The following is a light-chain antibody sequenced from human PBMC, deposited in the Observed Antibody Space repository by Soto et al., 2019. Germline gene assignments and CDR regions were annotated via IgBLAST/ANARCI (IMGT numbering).Light chain of an antibody. Sequence: DIVMTQSPDSLAVSLGERATINCKSSQSILYSPNNKNYLAWYQQKPGQPPKLLIYWASTRESGVPDRFSGSGSGTDFTLTISSLQAEDVAVYYCQQYSSTPCTFGVGTKVEIK. CDR3: QQYSSTPCT. J-gene: IGKJ4*01. V-gene: IGKV4-1*01. CDR1: QSILYSPNNKNY. CDR2: WAS.